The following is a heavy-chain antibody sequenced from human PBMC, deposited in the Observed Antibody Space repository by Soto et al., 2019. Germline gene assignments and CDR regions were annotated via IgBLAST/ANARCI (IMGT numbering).Heavy chain of an antibody. CDR1: GGTFSSYA. CDR3: ARDPPSPQSTAMGPIYGMDV. Sequence: QVQLVQSGAEVQKPGSSVKVSCKASGGTFSSYAISWVRQAPGQGLEWMGGIIPIFGTANYAQKFQGRVTITADKSTSTAYMELSSLRSEDTAVYYCARDPPSPQSTAMGPIYGMDVWGQGTTVTVSS. J-gene: IGHJ6*02. D-gene: IGHD5-18*01. CDR2: IIPIFGTA. V-gene: IGHV1-69*06.